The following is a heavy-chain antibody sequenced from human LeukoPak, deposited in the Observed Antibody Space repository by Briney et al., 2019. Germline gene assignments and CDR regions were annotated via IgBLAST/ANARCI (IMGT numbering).Heavy chain of an antibody. Sequence: GGSLRLSCAASGFTFSSYSMNWFRQAPGKGLEWVSSISSSSSYIYYADSLKGRFTISRDNAKNSLYLQMNSLRAEDTAVYYCARAKYYGSGSYSALMDVWGKGTTVTVSS. CDR2: ISSSSSYI. V-gene: IGHV3-21*01. D-gene: IGHD3-10*01. CDR3: ARAKYYGSGSYSALMDV. J-gene: IGHJ6*03. CDR1: GFTFSSYS.